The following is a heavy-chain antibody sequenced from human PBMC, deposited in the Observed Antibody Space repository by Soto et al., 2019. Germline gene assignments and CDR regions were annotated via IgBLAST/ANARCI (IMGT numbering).Heavy chain of an antibody. Sequence: EVQLVGSGGGLVQPGGSLRLSCAASGFTVSGNYMTWVRQAPGKGLEWVSVIYSGGGTYYADSVKGRFIISTDNSRNTLYLQMNSLRADDTGLYYGARDGFAAVTGTLDYWGKGTLVTVSS. J-gene: IGHJ4*02. D-gene: IGHD6-13*01. CDR3: ARDGFAAVTGTLDY. CDR2: IYSGGGT. CDR1: GFTVSGNY. V-gene: IGHV3-66*01.